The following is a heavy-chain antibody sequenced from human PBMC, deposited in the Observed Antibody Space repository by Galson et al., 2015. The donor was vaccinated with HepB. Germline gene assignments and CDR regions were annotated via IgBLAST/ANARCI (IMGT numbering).Heavy chain of an antibody. CDR1: GGSFSGYY. D-gene: IGHD3-10*01. CDR2: INHSGST. V-gene: IGHV4-34*01. J-gene: IGHJ4*02. Sequence: ETLSLTCAVYGGSFSGYYWSWIRQPPGKGLEWIGEINHSGSTNYNPSLKSRVTISVDTSKNQFSLKLSSVTAADTAVYYCARRGRRITMVRGNMDYWGQGTLVTVSS. CDR3: ARRGRRITMVRGNMDY.